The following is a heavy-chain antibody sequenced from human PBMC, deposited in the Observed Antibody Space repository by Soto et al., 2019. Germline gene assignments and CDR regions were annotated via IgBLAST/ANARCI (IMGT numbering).Heavy chain of an antibody. Sequence: GGSLRLSCAASGLIVSSNYMSWVRQAPGKGLEWVASIYRGGSTYYADSAKDRFTISRDSSKNTLYLEMYSLRAEDTAVYYCARDTGEANYYYYYMDVWGKGTTVTVSS. CDR1: GLIVSSNY. D-gene: IGHD3-10*01. CDR3: ARDTGEANYYYYYMDV. V-gene: IGHV3-66*01. J-gene: IGHJ6*03. CDR2: IYRGGST.